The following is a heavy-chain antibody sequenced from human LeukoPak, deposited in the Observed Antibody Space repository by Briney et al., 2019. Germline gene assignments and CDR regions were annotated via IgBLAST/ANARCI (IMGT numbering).Heavy chain of an antibody. J-gene: IGHJ4*02. D-gene: IGHD6-19*01. V-gene: IGHV5-10-1*01. CDR1: GYSFTRYW. CDR2: IDPGDSYT. CDR3: ARHYSSGSDFDY. Sequence: GESLRISCKGSGYSFTRYWISWVRQLPGKGLEWMGRIDPGDSYTNYSPSFQGHVTISADKSISTAYLQWSSLKASDTAMYYCARHYSSGSDFDYWGQGTLVTVSS.